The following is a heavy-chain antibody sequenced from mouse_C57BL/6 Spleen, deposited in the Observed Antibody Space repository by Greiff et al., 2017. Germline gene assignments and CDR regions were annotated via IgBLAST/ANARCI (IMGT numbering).Heavy chain of an antibody. CDR2: ISYDGSN. V-gene: IGHV3-6*01. CDR3: AKLTAFYFDY. Sequence: EVKLMESGPGLVKPSQSLSLTCSVTGYSITSGYYWNWIRQFPGNKLEWMGYISYDGSNNYNPSLKNRISITRDTSKNQFFLKLNSVTTEDTATYYCAKLTAFYFDYWDQGTTLTVSS. D-gene: IGHD4-1*01. J-gene: IGHJ2*01. CDR1: GYSITSGYY.